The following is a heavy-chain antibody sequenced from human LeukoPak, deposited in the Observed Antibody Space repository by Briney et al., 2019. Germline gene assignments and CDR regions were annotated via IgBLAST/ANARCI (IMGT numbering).Heavy chain of an antibody. Sequence: GGSLRLSCAASGFTFSSYWMSWVRLAPGKGLEWVVNIKQDGSEKYYVDSVKGRFTISRDNAKNSLYLQMNSLRAEDTAVYYCASTLRYFDWLLYPHYFDYWGQGTLVTVSS. CDR2: IKQDGSEK. J-gene: IGHJ4*02. CDR1: GFTFSSYW. D-gene: IGHD3-9*01. CDR3: ASTLRYFDWLLYPHYFDY. V-gene: IGHV3-7*01.